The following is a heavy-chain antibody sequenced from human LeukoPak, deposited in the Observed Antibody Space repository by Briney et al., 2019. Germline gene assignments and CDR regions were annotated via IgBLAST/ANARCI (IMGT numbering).Heavy chain of an antibody. D-gene: IGHD5-18*01. CDR1: GFTFSSYA. V-gene: IGHV3-23*01. CDR3: AKGCGSYGQTPLFDY. Sequence: GGSLRLSCAASGFTFSSYAMSWVRQAPGKGLEWVSAISGSGGSTYYADSVKGRFTISRDNSKNTLYLQTNSLRAEDTAVYYCAKGCGSYGQTPLFDYWGQGTLVTVSS. J-gene: IGHJ4*02. CDR2: ISGSGGST.